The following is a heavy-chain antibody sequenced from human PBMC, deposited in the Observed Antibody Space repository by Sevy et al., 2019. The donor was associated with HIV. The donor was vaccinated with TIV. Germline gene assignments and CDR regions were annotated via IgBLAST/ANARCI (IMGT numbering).Heavy chain of an antibody. CDR3: AGGAEKVIPFLLLGLGPWTKYWYFDL. V-gene: IGHV4-34*01. J-gene: IGHJ2*01. CDR2: INHSGST. Sequence: SETLSLTCAVYIGSFSNHYWTWIRQPPGKGLEWIGEINHSGSTNYNPSLKSRVTISADTSKNQFSLRLSPVTAADTAVYYCAGGAEKVIPFLLLGLGPWTKYWYFDLWGRGTLVTVSS. D-gene: IGHD3-10*02. CDR1: IGSFSNHY.